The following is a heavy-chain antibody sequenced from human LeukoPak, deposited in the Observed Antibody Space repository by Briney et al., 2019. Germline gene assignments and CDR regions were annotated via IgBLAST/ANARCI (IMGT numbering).Heavy chain of an antibody. J-gene: IGHJ3*02. V-gene: IGHV1-46*01. CDR1: GYTFTSYY. D-gene: IGHD3-22*01. CDR2: INPSGGST. CDR3: ARGYYDSSGYYMGAFDI. Sequence: ASVKVSCMASGYTFTSYYMHWVRQAPGQGLEWMGIINPSGGSTSYAQKFQGRVTMTRDMSTSTVYMELSSLRSEDTAVYYCARGYYDSSGYYMGAFDIWGQGTMVTVSS.